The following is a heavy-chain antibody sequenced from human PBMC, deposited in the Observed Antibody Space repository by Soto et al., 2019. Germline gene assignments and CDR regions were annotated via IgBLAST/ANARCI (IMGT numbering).Heavy chain of an antibody. CDR2: IKSKTDGGTT. V-gene: IGHV3-15*07. J-gene: IGHJ6*02. CDR3: TTDAPCSTSCYGGGNYYHYGMDV. CDR1: GFTSSNAW. Sequence: GGSLRLACAASGFTSSNAWMNWVRQAPGKGLEWVGRIKSKTDGGTTDYAAPVKGRFTISRDDSKNTLYLQMNSLKTEDTAVYYCTTDAPCSTSCYGGGNYYHYGMDVWGQGTTVTVSS. D-gene: IGHD2-2*01.